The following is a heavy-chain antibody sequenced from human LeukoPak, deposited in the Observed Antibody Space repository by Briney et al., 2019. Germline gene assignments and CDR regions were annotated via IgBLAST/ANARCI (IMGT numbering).Heavy chain of an antibody. CDR1: GFTVSSNY. J-gene: IGHJ6*02. D-gene: IGHD3-16*01. CDR3: ARGLGTVTTTYYYYGMDV. Sequence: GGSLRLSCAASGFTVSSNYMSWVRQAPGKGLEWVSVIYSGGSTYYADSVEGRFTISRDNSKNTLYLQMNSLRAEDTAVYYCARGLGTVTTTYYYYGMDVWGQGTTVTVSS. CDR2: IYSGGST. V-gene: IGHV3-66*01.